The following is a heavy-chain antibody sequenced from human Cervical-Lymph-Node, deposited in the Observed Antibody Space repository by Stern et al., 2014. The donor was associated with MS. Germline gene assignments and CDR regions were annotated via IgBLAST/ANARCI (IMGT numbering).Heavy chain of an antibody. Sequence: VQLEESGGGVVQPGRSLRLSCAASGFTFSSFTMHWVRQAPGKGLEWVAITSYDGSNTYHADSVKGRFTISRDNSKNTLYLQLNSLRTEDTAVYYCARESTHHLDSWGQGTLVTVSS. CDR1: GFTFSSFT. J-gene: IGHJ4*02. CDR3: ARESTHHLDS. D-gene: IGHD3-3*02. V-gene: IGHV3-30-3*01. CDR2: TSYDGSNT.